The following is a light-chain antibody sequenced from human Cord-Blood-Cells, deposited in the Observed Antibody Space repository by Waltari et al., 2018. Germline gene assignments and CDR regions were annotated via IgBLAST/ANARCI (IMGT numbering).Light chain of an antibody. CDR1: QSISSY. V-gene: IGKV1-39*01. CDR3: QQSYSTHT. CDR2: AAS. J-gene: IGKJ2*01. Sequence: DIQMTQSPSSLSASVGDRVTITCRASQSISSYLNWYQQKQGKAPKLLIYAASRLQSGVPSRFSGSGAGTDFTLTISSLQPEDVATYYCQQSYSTHTFGQGTKLEIK.